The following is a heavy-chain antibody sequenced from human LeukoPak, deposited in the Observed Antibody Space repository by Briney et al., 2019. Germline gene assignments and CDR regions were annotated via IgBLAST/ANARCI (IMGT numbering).Heavy chain of an antibody. V-gene: IGHV3-43*01. CDR3: VKDLTYESSGFVFDF. D-gene: IGHD3-22*01. CDR2: INWHGTT. CDR1: GFTFDDYT. Sequence: GSLRLSCAASGFTFDDYTMHWVRQAPGKTLEWVSLINWHGTTYYADSVQGRFTISRDNSKNSLYLQMDTLRTEDTAFYYCVKDLTYESSGFVFDFWGQGTLVTVSS. J-gene: IGHJ4*02.